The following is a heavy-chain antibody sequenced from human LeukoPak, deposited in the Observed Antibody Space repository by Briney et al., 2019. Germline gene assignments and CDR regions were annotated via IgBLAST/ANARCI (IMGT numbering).Heavy chain of an antibody. J-gene: IGHJ4*02. CDR3: ARLRDSSGYYLDY. CDR1: GGSFSGYY. D-gene: IGHD3-22*01. CDR2: INHSGST. Sequence: SETLSLTCAVYGGSFSGYYWSWIRQPPGKGLEWIGEINHSGSTNYNPSLKSRVTISVDTSKNQFSLKLSSVTAADTAVYYCARLRDSSGYYLDYWGQGTLVTVSS. V-gene: IGHV4-34*01.